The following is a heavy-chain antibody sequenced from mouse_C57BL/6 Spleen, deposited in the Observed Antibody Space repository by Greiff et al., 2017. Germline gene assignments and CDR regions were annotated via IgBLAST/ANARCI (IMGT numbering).Heavy chain of an antibody. Sequence: EVQLQQSGPELVKPGASVKISCKASGYTFTDYYMNWVKQSHGKSLEWIGDINPNNGGTSYNQKFKGKATLTVDKSSSTAYMELRSLTSEDSAVYYCARKGVYYDYDGDWYFDVWGTGTTVTVSS. CDR2: INPNNGGT. V-gene: IGHV1-26*01. J-gene: IGHJ1*03. D-gene: IGHD2-4*01. CDR1: GYTFTDYY. CDR3: ARKGVYYDYDGDWYFDV.